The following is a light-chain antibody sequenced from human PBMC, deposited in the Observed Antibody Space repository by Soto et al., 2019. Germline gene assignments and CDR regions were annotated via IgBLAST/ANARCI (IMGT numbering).Light chain of an antibody. CDR3: QQNYSPPLS. CDR1: QSISSY. Sequence: DIQMTQSPSTLSASVGDRVTITCRASQSISSYLSWFQQKPGEAPRILMYSASSLPSGVPSRFIGSGYGTDFTLTISSLQPQDFATYYCQQNYSPPLSFGGGTKVDIK. V-gene: IGKV1-39*01. CDR2: SAS. J-gene: IGKJ4*01.